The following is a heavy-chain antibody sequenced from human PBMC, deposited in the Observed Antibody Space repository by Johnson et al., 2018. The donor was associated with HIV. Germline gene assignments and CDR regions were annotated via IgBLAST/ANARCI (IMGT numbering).Heavy chain of an antibody. CDR1: GFTVIGNY. Sequence: VQLVESGGGLVQPGGSLRLSCAASGFTVIGNYMSWVRQAPGKGLEWVANIKQDGSEKYYVDSVKGRFTISRDNAKNSLYLQMNSLRAEDTAVYYCARGKGAAAGLDAFDIWDQGTMVTVSS. J-gene: IGHJ3*02. CDR3: ARGKGAAAGLDAFDI. D-gene: IGHD6-13*01. V-gene: IGHV3-7*01. CDR2: IKQDGSEK.